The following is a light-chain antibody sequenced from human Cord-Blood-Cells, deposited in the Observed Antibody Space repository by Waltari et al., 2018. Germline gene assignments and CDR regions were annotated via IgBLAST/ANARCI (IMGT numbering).Light chain of an antibody. CDR1: QSIGSW. CDR2: KAS. V-gene: IGKV1-5*03. J-gene: IGKJ2*01. CDR3: QQYNSYYT. Sequence: DIQMTQSPSTLSASVGDRVTITGRASQSIGSWLAWYQQKPGKAPKLLIYKASSLESGVPSRFSGSGSGTEFTLTISSLQPDDFATYDCQQYNSYYTFGQGTKLEIK.